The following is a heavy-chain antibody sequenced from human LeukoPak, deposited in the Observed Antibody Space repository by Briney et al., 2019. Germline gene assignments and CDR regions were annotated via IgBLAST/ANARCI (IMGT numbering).Heavy chain of an antibody. CDR3: AIYIVGVTPWFDP. V-gene: IGHV4-34*01. CDR1: GGSFSGYY. J-gene: IGHJ5*02. D-gene: IGHD1-26*01. Sequence: SETLSLTCAVYGGSFSGYYWSWIRQPPGKGLEWIGEINDSGSTNYNPSLKSRVTISVDTSKNQFSLKVNSVTAADTAVYYCAIYIVGVTPWFDPWGQGTLVTVSS. CDR2: INDSGST.